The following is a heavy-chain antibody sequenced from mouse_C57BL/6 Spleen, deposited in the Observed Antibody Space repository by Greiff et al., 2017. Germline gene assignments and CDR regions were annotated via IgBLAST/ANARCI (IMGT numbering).Heavy chain of an antibody. CDR3: ARAYYSNLNYFDY. D-gene: IGHD2-5*01. Sequence: QVQLQQPGAELVRPGSSVKLSCKASGYTFTSYWMHWVKQRPIQGLEWIGNIDPSDSETHYNQKFKDKATLTVDKSSSTAYMQLSSLTSEDSAVYYCARAYYSNLNYFDYWGQGTTLTVAS. CDR1: GYTFTSYW. J-gene: IGHJ2*01. CDR2: IDPSDSET. V-gene: IGHV1-52*01.